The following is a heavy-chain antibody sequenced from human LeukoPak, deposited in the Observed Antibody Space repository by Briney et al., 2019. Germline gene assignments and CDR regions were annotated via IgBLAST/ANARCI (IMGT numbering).Heavy chain of an antibody. CDR1: GDSVSTNSAT. V-gene: IGHV6-1*01. CDR2: TYYRSKWYN. D-gene: IGHD6-13*01. CDR3: VRGPGPAIPAAGTLYYYYYMDV. J-gene: IGHJ6*03. Sequence: SQTLSLTCAISGDSVSTNSATWNWIRQSPSRGLEWLGRTYYRSKWYNDYAVSVQSRITINPDTSKNQFSLQLNSVTPEDTAVYYCVRGPGPAIPAAGTLYYYYYMDVWGKGATVTVSS.